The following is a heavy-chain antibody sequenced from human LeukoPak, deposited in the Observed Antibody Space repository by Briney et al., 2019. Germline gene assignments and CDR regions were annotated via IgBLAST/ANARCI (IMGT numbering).Heavy chain of an antibody. V-gene: IGHV4-34*01. CDR3: ARGLDNWNVYIFDY. Sequence: SETLSLTYAVYSGSFSGYYWSWIRQPPGKGLEWIGEINHSGSTNYNPSLKSRVTISVDTSKNQFSLKLSSVTAADTAVYYCARGLDNWNVYIFDYWGLGTLVTVSS. CDR2: INHSGST. CDR1: SGSFSGYY. D-gene: IGHD1-20*01. J-gene: IGHJ4*02.